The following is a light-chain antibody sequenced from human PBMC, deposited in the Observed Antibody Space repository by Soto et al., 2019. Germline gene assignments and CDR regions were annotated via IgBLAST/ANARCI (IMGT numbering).Light chain of an antibody. CDR1: QSVSSY. Sequence: IVLTQSPATLSLSPGERATLSCRASQSVSSYLAWYQRKPGQAPRLLIYDASNRATGIPARFSGSVSGTDGTITISRLEPEDGSVYYCQQHGSSTITFGQGTRLEIK. J-gene: IGKJ5*01. CDR3: QQHGSSTIT. V-gene: IGKV3-11*01. CDR2: DAS.